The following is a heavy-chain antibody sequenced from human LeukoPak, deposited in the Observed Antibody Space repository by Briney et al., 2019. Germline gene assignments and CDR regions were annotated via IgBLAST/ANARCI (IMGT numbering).Heavy chain of an antibody. J-gene: IGHJ5*01. CDR1: GGSISSGGYY. CDR3: ARSPQVPAAIEGNWFDS. V-gene: IGHV4-31*03. CDR2: IYYSGST. Sequence: SETLSLTCTVSGGSISSGGYYWNWIRQHPGKGLEWIGYIYYSGSTHYNPSLKSRVTISVDTSKNQFSLKLSSVTAADTAVYYCARSPQVPAAIEGNWFDSWSQGTLVTVSS. D-gene: IGHD2-2*01.